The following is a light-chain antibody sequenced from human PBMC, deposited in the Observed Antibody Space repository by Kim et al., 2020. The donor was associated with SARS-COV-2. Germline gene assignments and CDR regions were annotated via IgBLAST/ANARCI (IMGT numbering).Light chain of an antibody. V-gene: IGLV1-40*01. CDR2: ANN. CDR1: RSNIGAGYD. CDR3: QSYDTSLTAV. Sequence: GQKVTISCTGSRSNIGAGYDVHWYQHIPGTAPKLLIQANNIRPSGIPDRFSASKSDTSASLAITGLQAEDDADYYCQSYDTSLTAVFGGGTQLTVL. J-gene: IGLJ3*02.